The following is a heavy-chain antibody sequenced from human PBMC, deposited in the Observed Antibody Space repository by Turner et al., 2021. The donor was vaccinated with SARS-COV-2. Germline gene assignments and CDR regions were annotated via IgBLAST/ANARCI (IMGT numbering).Heavy chain of an antibody. J-gene: IGHJ6*02. CDR1: GGSISSSSYY. CDR2: IYYSGST. CDR3: AGEVVVLTTTHYGMDV. V-gene: IGHV4-39*01. D-gene: IGHD1-26*01. Sequence: QLQLQESGPGLVKPSETLSLTCPGSGGSISSSSYYWGWIRQPPGKGLEWIGSIYYSGSTYYNPSLKSRVTISVDTSKNQFSLKLSSVTAADTAVYYCAGEVVVLTTTHYGMDVWGQGTTVTVSS.